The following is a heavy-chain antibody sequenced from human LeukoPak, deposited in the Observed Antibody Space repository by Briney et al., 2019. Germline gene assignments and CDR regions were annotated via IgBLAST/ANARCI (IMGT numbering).Heavy chain of an antibody. V-gene: IGHV1-69*13. D-gene: IGHD6-13*01. CDR1: GGTFSSYA. Sequence: ASVKVSCKASGGTFSSYAISWVRQAPGQGLEWMGGIIPIFGTANYAQKFQGRVTITADESTSTAYMELSSLRSEDTAVYYCARVGNSSSWYEGWFDPWGQGNLVTVSS. CDR3: ARVGNSSSWYEGWFDP. CDR2: IIPIFGTA. J-gene: IGHJ5*02.